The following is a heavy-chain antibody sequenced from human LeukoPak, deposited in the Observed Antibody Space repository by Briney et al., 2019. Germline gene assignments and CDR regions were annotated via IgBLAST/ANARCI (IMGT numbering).Heavy chain of an antibody. CDR2: INPSSGGT. D-gene: IGHD6-19*01. V-gene: IGHV1-2*02. J-gene: IGHJ4*02. CDR3: ARLYNSGWAFDY. CDR1: GYSFTAYY. Sequence: GASVKVSCKASGYSFTAYYIHWVRQDPGQGLEWMGRINPSSGGTNYAQKFRGRVTMTRDTSISTAYMELTRLRSDDTAVYYCARLYNSGWAFDYWGQGTLVTVSS.